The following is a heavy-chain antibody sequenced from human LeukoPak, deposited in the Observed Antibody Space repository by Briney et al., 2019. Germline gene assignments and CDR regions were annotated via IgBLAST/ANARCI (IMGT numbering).Heavy chain of an antibody. CDR2: ISDTGKT. V-gene: IGHV4-59*02. J-gene: IGHJ5*02. Sequence: KSSETLSLTCTFSGASVSSYYWDWRRQTPGKGLEWIGYISDTGKTDSNPSLKSRVSISLGPANKQFSLRLRSVTAADSAVYYCATGYYEPFATWGPGILVTVSS. D-gene: IGHD3-3*01. CDR3: ATGYYEPFAT. CDR1: GASVSSYY.